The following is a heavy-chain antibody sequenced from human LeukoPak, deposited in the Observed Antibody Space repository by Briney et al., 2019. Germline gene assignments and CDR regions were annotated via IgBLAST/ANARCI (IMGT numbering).Heavy chain of an antibody. CDR3: ARDGYSYGYGPAGKTRDFDY. J-gene: IGHJ4*02. CDR2: INTNTGNP. V-gene: IGHV7-4-1*02. Sequence: ASVKVSCKASGYTFTSYAMNWVRQAPGQGLEWMGWINTNTGNPTYAQGFTGRFVFSLDTSVSTAYLQISSLKAEDTAVYYCARDGYSYGYGPAGKTRDFDYWGQGTLVTVSS. D-gene: IGHD5-18*01. CDR1: GYTFTSYA.